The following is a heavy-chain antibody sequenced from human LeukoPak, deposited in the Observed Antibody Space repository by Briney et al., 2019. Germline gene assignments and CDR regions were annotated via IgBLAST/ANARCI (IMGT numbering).Heavy chain of an antibody. CDR3: AKDMGLRDGHNKAFDY. CDR2: ISWNSRNI. CDR1: GFTFDNHG. Sequence: HPGRSLRLSCAASGFTFDNHGIHWVRQAPGKGLEWVSAISWNSRNIGYADSVKGRFTISRDNARNSVYLQMNSLRAEDTALYYCAKDMGLRDGHNKAFDYWGQGTLVTVSS. J-gene: IGHJ4*02. D-gene: IGHD5-24*01. V-gene: IGHV3-9*01.